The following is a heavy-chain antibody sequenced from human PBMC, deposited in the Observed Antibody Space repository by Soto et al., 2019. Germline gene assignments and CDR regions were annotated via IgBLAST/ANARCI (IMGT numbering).Heavy chain of an antibody. CDR2: INPNSGGT. CDR3: ARAYCGGDCYRNYFDP. V-gene: IGHV1-2*02. D-gene: IGHD2-21*02. J-gene: IGHJ4*02. CDR1: GYTFIGYY. Sequence: GASVKVSCKASGYTFIGYYMHWVRQAPGQGLEWMGWINPNSGGTNYAQKFQGRVTMTRDTSISTAYMVLSRLRSDDTAVYYCARAYCGGDCYRNYFDPWGQGTLVTVSS.